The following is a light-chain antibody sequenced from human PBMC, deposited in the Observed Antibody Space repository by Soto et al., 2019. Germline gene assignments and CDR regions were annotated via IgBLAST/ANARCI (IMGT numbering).Light chain of an antibody. Sequence: QSALTQTASVSGSPGQSITISCTGTTRDVGGFNYVSWYQHHPGKAPKLMIYEVSNRPSGVSNRFSGSKSGDTASLTISGLQAEDEADYYCSSYTSSSSGVFGGGTKLTVL. J-gene: IGLJ3*02. V-gene: IGLV2-14*01. CDR1: TRDVGGFNY. CDR2: EVS. CDR3: SSYTSSSSGV.